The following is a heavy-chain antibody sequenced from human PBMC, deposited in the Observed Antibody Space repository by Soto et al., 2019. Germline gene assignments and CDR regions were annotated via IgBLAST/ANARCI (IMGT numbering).Heavy chain of an antibody. D-gene: IGHD3-3*01. V-gene: IGHV4-59*08. J-gene: IGHJ4*02. CDR3: ARLPDDFLIDY. CDR1: GGSISSYY. Sequence: QVQLQESGPGLVKPSETLSLTCTVSGGSISSYYWSWIRQPPGKGLEWIGYIYYSGSTNYNPSLKGRVTISVDTSKNHFSLKLSSVTAADTAVYYCARLPDDFLIDYWGQGTLVTVSS. CDR2: IYYSGST.